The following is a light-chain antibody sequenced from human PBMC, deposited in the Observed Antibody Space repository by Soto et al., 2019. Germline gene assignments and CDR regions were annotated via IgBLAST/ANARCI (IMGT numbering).Light chain of an antibody. V-gene: IGKV1-39*01. CDR2: AAS. J-gene: IGKJ1*01. CDR3: QHSYSTPRT. CDR1: QSISSY. Sequence: DIQMTQSPSSLSASVGDRVTITCRASQSISSYLNWYQQKPGKAPKLLIYAASSLQSWVPSRFSGSGSGTDFTLTISSLQPEDFATYYCQHSYSTPRTFGHGTKVEIK.